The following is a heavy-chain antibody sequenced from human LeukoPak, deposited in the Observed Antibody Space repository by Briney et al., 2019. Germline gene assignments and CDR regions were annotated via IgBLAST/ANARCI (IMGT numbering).Heavy chain of an antibody. D-gene: IGHD4-17*01. CDR1: GGSFSGYY. Sequence: SETLSLTCAVYGGSFSGYYWSWIRQPPGKGLEWIGEINHSGSTNYNPSLKSRVTISVDTSKNQFSLKLSSVTAADTAVYYCARGLPTVTPFDPWGQGTLVTVSS. J-gene: IGHJ5*02. CDR3: ARGLPTVTPFDP. V-gene: IGHV4-34*01. CDR2: INHSGST.